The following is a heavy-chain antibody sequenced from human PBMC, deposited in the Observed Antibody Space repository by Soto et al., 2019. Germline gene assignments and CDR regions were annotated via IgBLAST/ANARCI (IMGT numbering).Heavy chain of an antibody. CDR3: ARIAAAGTKFDY. CDR2: IYHSGST. CDR1: GGSISSSNW. D-gene: IGHD6-13*01. V-gene: IGHV4-4*02. J-gene: IGHJ4*02. Sequence: QVQLQESGPGLVKPSGTLSLTCAVSGGSISSSNWWSWVRQPPGKGLEWIGEIYHSGSTNYNPSLKGRVTISGDKSKNQFALKLSSVSAADTAVYYCARIAAAGTKFDYWGQGTLVTVSS.